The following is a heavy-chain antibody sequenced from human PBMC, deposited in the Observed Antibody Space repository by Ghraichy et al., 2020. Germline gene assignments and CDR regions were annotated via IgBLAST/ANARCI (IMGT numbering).Heavy chain of an antibody. J-gene: IGHJ3*02. CDR1: GFTFSSYG. Sequence: GGSLRLSCAASGFTFSSYGMHWVRQAPGKGLEWVAVIWYDGSNKYYADSVKGRFTISRDNSKNTLYLQMNSLRAEDTAVYYCARERPADQRYFDEPDAFDIWGQGTMVTVSS. CDR3: ARERPADQRYFDEPDAFDI. D-gene: IGHD3-9*01. CDR2: IWYDGSNK. V-gene: IGHV3-33*08.